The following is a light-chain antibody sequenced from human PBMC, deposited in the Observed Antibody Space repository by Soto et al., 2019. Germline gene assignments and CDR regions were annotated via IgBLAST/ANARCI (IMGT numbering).Light chain of an antibody. CDR3: QQYHSWPPT. CDR1: QSISSY. Sequence: DIQMTQTPSSLSASVGDRVTITCRASQSISSYLNWYQQKPGKAPKLLIYAASSLQSGVPSRFSGSGSGTDFTLTISSLQSEDFAVYYCQQYHSWPPTCGQGTK. J-gene: IGKJ1*01. CDR2: AAS. V-gene: IGKV1-39*01.